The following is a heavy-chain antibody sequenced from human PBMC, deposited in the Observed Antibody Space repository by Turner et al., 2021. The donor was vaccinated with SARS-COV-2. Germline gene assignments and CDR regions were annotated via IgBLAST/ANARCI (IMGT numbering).Heavy chain of an antibody. Sequence: EEQLVESGGGLVQPGGSLRLSCTASGFTFSNWTHWVRQAPGKGLEWVANIKQDGSEKYFVDSVKGRFTISRDNAKNSLYLQMNSLRAEDTAVYYCARDPNSGASLWGQGILVTVSS. J-gene: IGHJ4*02. CDR2: IKQDGSEK. CDR1: GFTFSNW. D-gene: IGHD2-15*01. CDR3: ARDPNSGASL. V-gene: IGHV3-7*04.